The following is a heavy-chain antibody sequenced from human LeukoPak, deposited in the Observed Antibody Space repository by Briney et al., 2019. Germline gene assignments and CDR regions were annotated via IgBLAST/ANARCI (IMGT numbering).Heavy chain of an antibody. CDR2: IYTSGST. D-gene: IGHD6-19*01. CDR1: GGSISSYY. J-gene: IGHJ6*02. V-gene: IGHV4-4*09. Sequence: SETLSLTCTVSGGSISSYYWSWIRQPPGKGLEWIGYIYTSGSTNYNPSLKSRVTISVDTSKNQFSLKLSSVTAADTAVYYCARSSGWYHYYYYGMDVWGQGTTVTVSS. CDR3: ARSSGWYHYYYYGMDV.